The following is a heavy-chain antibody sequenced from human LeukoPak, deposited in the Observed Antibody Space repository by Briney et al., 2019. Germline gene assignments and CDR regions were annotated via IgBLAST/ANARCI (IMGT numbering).Heavy chain of an antibody. Sequence: SETLSLTCTVSGGSISSGDYYWSWIRQPPGKGLEWIGYIYYSGSTSYNPSLKSRVTISVSTSKNQFSLKLSSVTAADTAVYYCARGPNYVWGSYRYFDYWGQGTLDTVSS. J-gene: IGHJ4*02. CDR1: GGSISSGDYY. V-gene: IGHV4-30-4*01. CDR2: IYYSGST. D-gene: IGHD3-16*02. CDR3: ARGPNYVWGSYRYFDY.